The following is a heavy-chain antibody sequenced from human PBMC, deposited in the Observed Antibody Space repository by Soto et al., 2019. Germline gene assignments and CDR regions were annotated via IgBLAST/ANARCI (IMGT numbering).Heavy chain of an antibody. Sequence: PSETLSLTCTFSGGSISSDNYHWTWIRQSPGKGLEWIGYIYYSGGIFYNPSFKSRVTISVDTSKNQFSLQLSSVTAADTAVYFCAREDDGGDREYYGLAVSGQGTTVTVS. D-gene: IGHD2-21*01. J-gene: IGHJ6*02. CDR2: IYYSGGI. CDR1: GGSISSDNYH. CDR3: AREDDGGDREYYGLAV. V-gene: IGHV4-30-4*08.